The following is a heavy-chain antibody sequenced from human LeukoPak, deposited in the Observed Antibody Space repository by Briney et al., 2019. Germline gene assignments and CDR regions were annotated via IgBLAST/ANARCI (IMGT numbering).Heavy chain of an antibody. CDR3: AQGGYCSSTSCYDY. Sequence: GGSLLLSCAASGFTFISYAMSWVRQAPGKGLEGVSAISGSGGSTYYAASVKGRFTISRDNSKNTLYLQMNSLRAEDTAVYYCAQGGYCSSTSCYDYWGQGTLVTVSS. CDR1: GFTFISYA. CDR2: ISGSGGST. D-gene: IGHD2-2*01. J-gene: IGHJ4*02. V-gene: IGHV3-23*01.